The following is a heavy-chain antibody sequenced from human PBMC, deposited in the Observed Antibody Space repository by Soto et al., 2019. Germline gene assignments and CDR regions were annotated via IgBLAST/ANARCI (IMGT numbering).Heavy chain of an antibody. V-gene: IGHV1-69*13. CDR3: ASDDGPHGGSYSHNY. Sequence: GASVKVSCKASGDTFSSYAISWVRQAPGKGLEWMGKIIPTFGRTNYAQKFQGRLTISADDSTSTAYMELTSLESDDTAVYYCASDDGPHGGSYSHNYWGQGTLVTVSS. CDR1: GDTFSSYA. J-gene: IGHJ4*01. CDR2: IIPTFGRT. D-gene: IGHD1-26*01.